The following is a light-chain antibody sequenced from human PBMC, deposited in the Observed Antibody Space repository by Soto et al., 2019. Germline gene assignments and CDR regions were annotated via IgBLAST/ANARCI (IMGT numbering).Light chain of an antibody. CDR3: QQTYKTPLT. CDR2: DAS. V-gene: IGKV1-39*01. Sequence: IQMTQSPSSLAASVGDRITITCRASQTISTYVNWYRQKSGAAPELLLYDASTLPGGVPSRFSGGASGTDFTLTISSLQLEDFATYYCQQTYKTPLTFGQGTKVEIK. J-gene: IGKJ1*01. CDR1: QTISTY.